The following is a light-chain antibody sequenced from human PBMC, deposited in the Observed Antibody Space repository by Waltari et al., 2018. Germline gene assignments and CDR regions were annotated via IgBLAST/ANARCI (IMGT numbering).Light chain of an antibody. CDR1: RFTIANNV. CDR2: YDD. V-gene: IGLV1-36*01. J-gene: IGLJ3*02. Sequence: QSVLPQQPPGSEVPRQRVTIACSGSRFTIANNVLTWYQVLPKKAPKLLIYYDDQPPAVVSDRFSGSKSGTSASLAISGLQSEDEADYYCAAWDDTLNGWVFGGGTRLTVL. CDR3: AAWDDTLNGWV.